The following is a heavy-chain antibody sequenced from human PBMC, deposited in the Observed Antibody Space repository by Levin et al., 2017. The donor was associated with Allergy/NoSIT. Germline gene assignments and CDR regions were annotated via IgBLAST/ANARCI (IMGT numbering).Heavy chain of an antibody. CDR1: GFTFSSDW. CDR2: IKQDGSEK. D-gene: IGHD1-26*01. J-gene: IGHJ4*02. V-gene: IGHV3-7*01. Sequence: GGSLRLSCAASGFTFSSDWMSWVRQAPGKGLEWVANIKQDGSEKYYVDSVKGRFTISRDNAKNSLYLQMNSLRADDTAVYYCARDGRGSFDYWGQGTLVTVS. CDR3: ARDGRGSFDY.